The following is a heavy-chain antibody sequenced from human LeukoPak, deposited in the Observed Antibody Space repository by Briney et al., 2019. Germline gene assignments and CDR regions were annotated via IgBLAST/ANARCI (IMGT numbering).Heavy chain of an antibody. V-gene: IGHV3-23*01. CDR1: GFTFSSYA. CDR3: AKGPYDFWSGYYVYYYMDV. D-gene: IGHD3-3*01. CDR2: ISGSGGST. J-gene: IGHJ6*03. Sequence: PGGSLRLSCAASGFTFSSYAMSWVRQAPGMGLEWVSAISGSGGSTYYADSVKGRFTISRDNSKNTLYLQMNSLRAEDTAVYYCAKGPYDFWSGYYVYYYMDVWGKGTTVTVSS.